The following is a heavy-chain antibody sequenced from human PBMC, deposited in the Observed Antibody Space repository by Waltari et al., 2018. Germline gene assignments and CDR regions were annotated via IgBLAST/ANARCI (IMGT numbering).Heavy chain of an antibody. CDR2: IRYDGSNK. Sequence: QVQLVESGGGVVQPGGSRRLSWAGSGFTFRREGMAGVGQAPGKGLEGVAFIRYDGSNKYYSDSVKGRFTISRDNSKNTLYLQMNSLRAEDTAVYYCAKENSGYYYYGMDVWGQGTTVTVSS. CDR3: AKENSGYYYYGMDV. CDR1: GFTFRREG. J-gene: IGHJ6*02. V-gene: IGHV3-30*02. D-gene: IGHD1-26*01.